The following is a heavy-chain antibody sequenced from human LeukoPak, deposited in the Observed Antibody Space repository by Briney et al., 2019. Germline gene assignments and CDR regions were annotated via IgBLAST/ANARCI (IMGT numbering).Heavy chain of an antibody. CDR1: GGSISSYY. J-gene: IGHJ4*02. CDR3: ARHQDYYDSSGYSVFDY. V-gene: IGHV4-59*08. CDR2: IYSSGST. Sequence: PSETLSLTCTVSGGSISSYYWSWIRQPPGKGLEWIGYIYSSGSTNYNPSLKSRITISVDTSKNQFSLKLSSVTAADTAVYYCARHQDYYDSSGYSVFDYWGQGTLVTVSS. D-gene: IGHD3-22*01.